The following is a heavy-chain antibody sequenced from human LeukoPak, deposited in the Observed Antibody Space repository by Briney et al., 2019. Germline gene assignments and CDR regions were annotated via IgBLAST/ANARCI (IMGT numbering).Heavy chain of an antibody. V-gene: IGHV3-21*01. CDR2: ISSSSSYI. J-gene: IGHJ4*02. Sequence: GGSLRLSCAASGFAFSSYSMNWVRQAPGKGPEWVSSISSSSSYIYYADSVKGRFTISRDNAKNSLYLQMNSLRAEDTAVYYCARDRGGNYNYWGQGTLVTVSS. CDR1: GFAFSSYS. CDR3: ARDRGGNYNY. D-gene: IGHD3-10*01.